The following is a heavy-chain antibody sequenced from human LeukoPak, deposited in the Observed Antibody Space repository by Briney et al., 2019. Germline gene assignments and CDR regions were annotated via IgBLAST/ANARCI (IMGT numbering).Heavy chain of an antibody. J-gene: IGHJ5*02. D-gene: IGHD3-3*01. CDR3: ASQLAEWHGLDP. Sequence: GGSLRLSCAASGFTFSTYGMHWVRQAPGKGLEWVAVVRYDGSNKYYADSVKGRFTISRDNAKNSLYLQMNSLRAEDTAVYYCASQLAEWHGLDPWGQGTLVTVSS. CDR2: VRYDGSNK. CDR1: GFTFSTYG. V-gene: IGHV3-33*01.